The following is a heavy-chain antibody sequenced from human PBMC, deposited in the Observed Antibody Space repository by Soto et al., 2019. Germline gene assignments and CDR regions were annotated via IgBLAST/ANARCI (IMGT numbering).Heavy chain of an antibody. CDR1: GGSISGYS. Sequence: QAQLQESGPELVKPSETLSLTCNVSGGSISGYSWSWIRQPPGKGLEWIGYIYYNGNTYYNPSLKSRGTISVHTSKSQFSLELTSVTAADTAVYYCARILYGSGSYYADNWGQGILVTVSS. J-gene: IGHJ4*02. CDR2: IYYNGNT. CDR3: ARILYGSGSYYADN. V-gene: IGHV4-59*01. D-gene: IGHD3-10*01.